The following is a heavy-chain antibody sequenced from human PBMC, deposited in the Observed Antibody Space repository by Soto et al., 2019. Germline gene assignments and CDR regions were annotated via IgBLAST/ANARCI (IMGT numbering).Heavy chain of an antibody. V-gene: IGHV3-23*01. CDR3: AKGGINTRSSWYLRVSFQH. CDR2: ISGSGGST. J-gene: IGHJ1*01. D-gene: IGHD6-13*01. Sequence: GGSLRLSCAASGFTFSSYAMSWVRQAPGKGLEWVSAISGSGGSTYYADSVKGRFTISRDNSKNTLYLQMNSLRAEDTAVYYCAKGGINTRSSWYLRVSFQHWGQGTLVTVSS. CDR1: GFTFSSYA.